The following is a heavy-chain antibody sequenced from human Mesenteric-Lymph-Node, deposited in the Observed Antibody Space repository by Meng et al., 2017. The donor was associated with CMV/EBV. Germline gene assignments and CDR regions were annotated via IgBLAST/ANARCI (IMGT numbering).Heavy chain of an antibody. J-gene: IGHJ1*01. D-gene: IGHD3-16*01. CDR3: ASPPGTEGFTGYLQY. CDR1: GYTFTSYY. CDR2: INPSGGST. V-gene: IGHV1-46*01. Sequence: ASVKVSCKASGYTFTSYYMHWVRQAPGQGLEWMGIINPSGGSTSYAQKFQGRVTITTDDSTSTAYMELSSLRSQDTAVYYCASPPGTEGFTGYLQYWGQGTPVTVSS.